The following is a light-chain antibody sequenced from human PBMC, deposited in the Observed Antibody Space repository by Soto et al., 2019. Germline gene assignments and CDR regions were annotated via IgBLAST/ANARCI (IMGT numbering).Light chain of an antibody. V-gene: IGKV1-5*01. Sequence: DIQMTQSNSTLSASVGDRVTITCRASQSISNWLVWYQQKPGKAPKPLIYDASSLDSGVPSRFSGSGSGTEFTLTISSLQPDDFATYYCQQYKSYSRTFGQGTKVDIK. CDR1: QSISNW. CDR3: QQYKSYSRT. CDR2: DAS. J-gene: IGKJ1*01.